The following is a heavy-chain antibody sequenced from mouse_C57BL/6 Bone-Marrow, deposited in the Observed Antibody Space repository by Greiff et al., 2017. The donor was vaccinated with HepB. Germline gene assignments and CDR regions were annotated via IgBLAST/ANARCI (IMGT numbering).Heavy chain of an antibody. CDR2: IWRGGST. J-gene: IGHJ3*01. Sequence: QVQLQQSGPGLVQPSQSLSITCTVSGFSLTSYGVHWVRQSPGKGLEWLGVIWRGGSTDYNAAFISRLSISKDNSKSQVCLKMNSLQADDTAIYYCARKGGDYVLFAYWGQGTLVTVSA. V-gene: IGHV2-2*01. D-gene: IGHD2-4*01. CDR1: GFSLTSYG. CDR3: ARKGGDYVLFAY.